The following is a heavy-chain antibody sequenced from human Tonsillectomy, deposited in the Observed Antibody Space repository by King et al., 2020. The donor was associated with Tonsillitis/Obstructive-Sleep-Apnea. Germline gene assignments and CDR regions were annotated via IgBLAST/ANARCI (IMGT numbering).Heavy chain of an antibody. J-gene: IGHJ4*02. V-gene: IGHV4-61*01. Sequence: VQLQESGPGLVKLSETLSLTGTVSGGSVSSGRYYWSGIRQPPGKGLEWIGEIYYSGSTNYNPPLKSRVTISVETSKNQFSLKLSSVTAADTAVYYCARGSGYEYYFDYWGQGTLVTVSS. CDR3: ARGSGYEYYFDY. CDR2: IYYSGST. D-gene: IGHD5-12*01. CDR1: GGSVSSGRYY.